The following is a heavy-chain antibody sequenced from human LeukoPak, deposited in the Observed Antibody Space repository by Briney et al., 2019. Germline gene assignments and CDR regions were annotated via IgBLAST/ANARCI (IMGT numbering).Heavy chain of an antibody. CDR2: ISSSSSYI. CDR1: GFTFSSYS. V-gene: IGHV3-21*01. J-gene: IGHJ4*02. D-gene: IGHD5-18*01. CDR3: AREGSMDTAMVAENDY. Sequence: GGSLRLSCAASGFTFSSYSMNWVRQAPGRGLEWVSSISSSSSYIYYADSVKGRFTISRDNAKNSLYLQMNSLRAEDTAVYYCAREGSMDTAMVAENDYWGQGTLVTVSS.